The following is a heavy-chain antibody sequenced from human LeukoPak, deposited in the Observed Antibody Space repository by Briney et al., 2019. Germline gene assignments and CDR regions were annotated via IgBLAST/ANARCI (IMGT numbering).Heavy chain of an antibody. D-gene: IGHD6-6*01. Sequence: PSETLSLTCTVSGGSISSSSYYWGWIRQPPGKGLEWIGSIYYSGSTYYNPSLKSRVTISVDTSKNQFSLKLSSVTAADTAVHYCARWSGSVTARNYYYYMDVWGEGTTVTVSS. V-gene: IGHV4-39*07. J-gene: IGHJ6*03. CDR3: ARWSGSVTARNYYYYMDV. CDR1: GGSISSSSYY. CDR2: IYYSGST.